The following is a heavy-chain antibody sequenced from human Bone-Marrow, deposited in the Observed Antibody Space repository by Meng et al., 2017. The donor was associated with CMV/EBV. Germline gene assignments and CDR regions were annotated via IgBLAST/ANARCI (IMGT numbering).Heavy chain of an antibody. Sequence: LSSYAMGWVGQAPGKGLEWVSAISGSGGRTYYADSVKGRFTISRDNSKNTLYLQMNSLRAEDTAVYYCAKKMCSGGSCYWGYFDLWGRGTLVTVSS. CDR2: ISGSGGRT. J-gene: IGHJ2*01. CDR1: LSSYA. V-gene: IGHV3-23*01. CDR3: AKKMCSGGSCYWGYFDL. D-gene: IGHD2-15*01.